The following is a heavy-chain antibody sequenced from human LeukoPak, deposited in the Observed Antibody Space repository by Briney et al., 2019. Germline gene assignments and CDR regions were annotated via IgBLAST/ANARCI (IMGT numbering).Heavy chain of an antibody. J-gene: IGHJ6*02. Sequence: GGFLRLSCAASGFTFSSYVMNWVRQAPGKGLEWVSATSGSGGSTYYADSVKGRFTISRDNSKNTLYLQMNSLRAEDTAVYYCANPPTTVTTMDVWGQGTTVTVSS. D-gene: IGHD4-17*01. CDR1: GFTFSSYV. CDR3: ANPPTTVTTMDV. V-gene: IGHV3-23*01. CDR2: TSGSGGST.